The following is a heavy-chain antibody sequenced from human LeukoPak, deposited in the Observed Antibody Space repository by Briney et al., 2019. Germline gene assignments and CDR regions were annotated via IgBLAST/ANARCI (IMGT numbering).Heavy chain of an antibody. Sequence: GGALRLSCEASGLTFSSYGIHWVRQAPGKGLEWVAVISYDGSNKYYADSVKGRFTISRDNSKNTLYLQMNSLRAEDTAVYYCASVVGATTRDYWGQGTLVTVSS. J-gene: IGHJ4*02. CDR2: ISYDGSNK. CDR3: ASVVGATTRDY. D-gene: IGHD1-26*01. CDR1: GLTFSSYG. V-gene: IGHV3-30*03.